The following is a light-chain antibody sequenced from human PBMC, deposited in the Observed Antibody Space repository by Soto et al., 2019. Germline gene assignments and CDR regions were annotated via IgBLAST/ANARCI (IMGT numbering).Light chain of an antibody. V-gene: IGLV4-69*01. J-gene: IGLJ2*01. CDR1: SGHSSYS. Sequence: QSVLTQSPSASASLGASVKLTCTLSSGHSSYSIAWHQQQPDKGPRYLLKLNSDGSHSKGDGIPDRFSGSSSGAERDLTVSSLQSEDEADYYCQTWDTGIQVFGGGTKLTVL. CDR3: QTWDTGIQV. CDR2: LNSDGSH.